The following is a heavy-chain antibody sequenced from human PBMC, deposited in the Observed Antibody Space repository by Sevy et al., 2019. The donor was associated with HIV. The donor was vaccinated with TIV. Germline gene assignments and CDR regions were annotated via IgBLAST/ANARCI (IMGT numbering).Heavy chain of an antibody. CDR2: ISSVSTII. J-gene: IGHJ6*02. V-gene: IGHV3-21*01. Sequence: GGSLRLSCTASGFSFNSYDMNWVRQAPGKGLEWVSSISSVSTIIYYGDSVRGRFSISRDNAKKSLYLQMNSLRVEDXXXXXXXXXXXXXXXXXXXYYYDLDVWGQGTAVTVSS. CDR1: GFSFNSYD. CDR3: XXXXXXXXXXXXXYYYDLDV.